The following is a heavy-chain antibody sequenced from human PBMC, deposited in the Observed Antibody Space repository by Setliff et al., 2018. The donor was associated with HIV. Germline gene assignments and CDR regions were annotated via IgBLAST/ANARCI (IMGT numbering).Heavy chain of an antibody. CDR2: INPNSGGT. CDR1: GYTFTGYY. D-gene: IGHD3-10*01. CDR3: ASKGGSENYPDSDAFDI. J-gene: IGHJ3*02. Sequence: VASVKVSCKASGYTFTGYYMHWVRQAPGQGLEWMGWINPNSGGTNYAQKFQGRVTMTRDTSASTVYLELRSLRSEDTAVYFCASKGGSENYPDSDAFDIWGQGTLVTVSS. V-gene: IGHV1-2*02.